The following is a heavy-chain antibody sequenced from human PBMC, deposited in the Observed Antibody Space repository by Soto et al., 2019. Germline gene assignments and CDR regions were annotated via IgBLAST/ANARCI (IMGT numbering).Heavy chain of an antibody. CDR1: GGTFSSYA. V-gene: IGHV1-69*13. J-gene: IGHJ6*02. D-gene: IGHD4-17*01. Sequence: VKVSCKASGGTFSSYAISWVRQAPGQGLEWMGGIIPIFGTANYAQKFQGRVTITADESTSTAYMELSSLRSEDTAVYYCATLMTTPSYYYGMDVWGQGTTVTVSS. CDR3: ATLMTTPSYYYGMDV. CDR2: IIPIFGTA.